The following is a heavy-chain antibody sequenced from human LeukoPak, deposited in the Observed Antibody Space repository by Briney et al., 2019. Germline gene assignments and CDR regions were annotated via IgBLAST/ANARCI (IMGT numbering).Heavy chain of an antibody. CDR1: GGSISSGSYY. J-gene: IGHJ4*02. D-gene: IGHD2-2*01. CDR3: ARDVSSSTPAFDY. CDR2: IYTSGST. V-gene: IGHV4-61*02. Sequence: PSQTLSLTCTVSGGSISSGSYYWRWIRQPAGKGLEWIGRIYTSGSTNYNPSLKSRVTMSVDTSKNQFSLKLSSVTAADTAVYYCARDVSSSTPAFDYWGQGTLVTVSS.